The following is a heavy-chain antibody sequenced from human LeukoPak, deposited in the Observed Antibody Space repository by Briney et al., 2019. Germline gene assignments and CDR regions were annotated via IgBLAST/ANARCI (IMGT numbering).Heavy chain of an antibody. J-gene: IGHJ4*02. Sequence: GSLRLSCVGSGFIFSSFSMNWVRQAPGKGLEWIGEIYHSGSANYNPSLRSRVTMSLDKSKNQFSLKLSSVTAADTAVYYCARVDPPRRLDYWGQGTLVTVSS. CDR2: IYHSGSA. V-gene: IGHV4-4*02. CDR3: ARVDPPRRLDY. D-gene: IGHD2-21*02. CDR1: GFIFSSFS.